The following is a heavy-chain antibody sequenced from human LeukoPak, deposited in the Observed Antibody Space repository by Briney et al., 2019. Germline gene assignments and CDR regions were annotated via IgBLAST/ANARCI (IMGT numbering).Heavy chain of an antibody. CDR2: IYYSGST. CDR3: ARDYFGRRWLQSGGYYYYYYMDV. CDR1: GGSISSSSYY. V-gene: IGHV4-39*07. Sequence: SETLSLTCTVSGGSISSSSYYWGWIRQPPGKGLEWIGSIYYSGSTYYNPSLKSRVTISVDTSKNQFSLKLSSVTAADTAVYYCARDYFGRRWLQSGGYYYYYYMDVWGKGTTVTVSS. D-gene: IGHD5-24*01. J-gene: IGHJ6*03.